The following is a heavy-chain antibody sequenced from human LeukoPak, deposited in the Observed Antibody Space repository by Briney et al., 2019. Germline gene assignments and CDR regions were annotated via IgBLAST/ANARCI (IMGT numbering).Heavy chain of an antibody. V-gene: IGHV4-38-2*02. Sequence: SETLSLTCAVSGYSVGSAYYWVWIRQTPGKGLEWLGTISHNGNAYYNPSLKSRLAMSVETAKNQFSLNLNSVTAADTAVYFCARDPNWDSWFDPWGQGVLDTVSS. CDR1: GYSVGSAYY. CDR3: ARDPNWDSWFDP. J-gene: IGHJ5*02. CDR2: ISHNGNA. D-gene: IGHD1-26*01.